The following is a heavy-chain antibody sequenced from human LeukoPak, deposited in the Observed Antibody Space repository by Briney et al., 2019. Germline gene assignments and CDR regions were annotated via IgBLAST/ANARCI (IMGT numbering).Heavy chain of an antibody. Sequence: VSVKVSCKASGYTFTSYDINWVRQATGQGLEWMGWISAYNGNTNYAQKLQGRVTMTTDTSTSTAYMELRSLRSDDTAVYYCARQLTAMAYAFDIWGQGTMVTVSS. D-gene: IGHD5-18*01. V-gene: IGHV1-18*01. CDR2: ISAYNGNT. CDR3: ARQLTAMAYAFDI. CDR1: GYTFTSYD. J-gene: IGHJ3*02.